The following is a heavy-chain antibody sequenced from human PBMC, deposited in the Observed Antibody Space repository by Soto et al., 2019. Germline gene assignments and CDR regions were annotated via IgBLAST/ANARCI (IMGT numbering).Heavy chain of an antibody. CDR1: GYSFTSYW. J-gene: IGHJ6*02. CDR3: ARLPGQLVLGYYYGMDV. Sequence: PGESLKISCKGSGYSFTSYWISWVRQMPGKGLEWMGRIDPSDSYTNYSPSFQGHVTISADKSISTAYLQWSSLKASDTAMYYCARLPGQLVLGYYYGMDVWGQGTTVTVSS. D-gene: IGHD6-6*01. CDR2: IDPSDSYT. V-gene: IGHV5-10-1*01.